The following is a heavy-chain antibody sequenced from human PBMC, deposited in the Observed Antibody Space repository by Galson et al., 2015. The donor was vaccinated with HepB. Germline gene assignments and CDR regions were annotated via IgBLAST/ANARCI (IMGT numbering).Heavy chain of an antibody. Sequence: SLRLSCAASGFTFNNFALHWVRQAPGKGLEWVALILYDGNNKFYADSVRGRFTISRDNSKNTLYLQMDSLRAEDTAVYYCARDPATFGDNWNYFDYCGQGTLFTVYS. CDR1: GFTFNNFA. V-gene: IGHV3-30*01. J-gene: IGHJ4*02. CDR3: ARDPATFGDNWNYFDY. CDR2: ILYDGNNK. D-gene: IGHD1-1*01.